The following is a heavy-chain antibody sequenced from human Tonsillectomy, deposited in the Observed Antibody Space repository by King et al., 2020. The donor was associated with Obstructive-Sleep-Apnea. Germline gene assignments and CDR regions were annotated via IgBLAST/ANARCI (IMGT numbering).Heavy chain of an antibody. J-gene: IGHJ3*02. CDR3: ARVVSSSSWSKDAFRI. V-gene: IGHV3-30-3*01. Sequence: VQLVESGGGVVQPGRSLRLSCAASGFTFSNYAMHWVRQAPGKGLEWVAVISYYESSKYYSDSVKGRFTISRDNSKNTLYLEMNSLRAEDTAVYYCARVVSSSSWSKDAFRIWGQGTMVTVSS. D-gene: IGHD6-13*01. CDR2: ISYYESSK. CDR1: GFTFSNYA.